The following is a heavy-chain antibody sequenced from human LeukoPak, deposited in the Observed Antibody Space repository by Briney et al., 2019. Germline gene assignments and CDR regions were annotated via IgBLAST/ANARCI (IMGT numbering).Heavy chain of an antibody. D-gene: IGHD3-9*01. J-gene: IGHJ4*02. V-gene: IGHV4-34*01. CDR2: IHPYGFT. CDR3: SRGSDESKTGDS. CDR1: GGSFSHYY. Sequence: SETLSLTCAIYGGSFSHYYWSWIRQAPGQGLEWIGEIHPYGFTSVNPSLKSRVSIVPDTSKNQFSLTLTSVTAADTAVYYCSRGSDESKTGDSWGQGSLVTVSS.